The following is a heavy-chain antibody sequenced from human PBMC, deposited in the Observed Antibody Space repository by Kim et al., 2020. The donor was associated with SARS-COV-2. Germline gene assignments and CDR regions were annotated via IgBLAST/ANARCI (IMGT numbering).Heavy chain of an antibody. CDR1: GFIVSSSY. Sequence: GGSLRLCCAVSGFIVSSSYMSWVRQAPGKGLEWVSVIYSGDKTYYADSVRGRFTISRDNSKNTVHLQMNSLRVEDTAVYFCARNLGGSDSQGYWGQGTLVTVSS. V-gene: IGHV3-53*01. CDR3: ARNLGGSDSQGY. D-gene: IGHD1-26*01. J-gene: IGHJ4*02. CDR2: IYSGDKT.